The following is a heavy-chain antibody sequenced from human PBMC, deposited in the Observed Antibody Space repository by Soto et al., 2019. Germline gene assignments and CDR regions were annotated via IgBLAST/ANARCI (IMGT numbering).Heavy chain of an antibody. CDR1: GFTFSNYP. Sequence: QVQLVESGGDVVQPGRSLRLSCAASGFTFSNYPKHWVRQAPGKGLEWVAVISYDGSNKYYADSVKGRFTISRDNSKNTLYLQMNSLRAEDTAVYYCAKNLQPAYGMDVWGQGTTVTVSS. J-gene: IGHJ6*02. CDR3: AKNLQPAYGMDV. CDR2: ISYDGSNK. V-gene: IGHV3-30-3*02. D-gene: IGHD6-13*01.